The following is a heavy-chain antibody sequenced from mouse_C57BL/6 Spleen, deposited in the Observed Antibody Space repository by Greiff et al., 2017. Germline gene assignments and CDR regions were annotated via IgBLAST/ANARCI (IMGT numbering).Heavy chain of an antibody. V-gene: IGHV1-50*01. CDR2: IDPSDSYT. D-gene: IGHD3-2*02. J-gene: IGHJ3*01. Sequence: QVQLQQPGAELVMPGASVKLSCKASGYTFTSYWMQWVKQRPGQGLEWIGEIDPSDSYTNYNPKFKGKATLTVDTSSSTAYMQLSSLTSEDSAVYYCARPRETAQATWFAYWGQGTLVTVSA. CDR1: GYTFTSYW. CDR3: ARPRETAQATWFAY.